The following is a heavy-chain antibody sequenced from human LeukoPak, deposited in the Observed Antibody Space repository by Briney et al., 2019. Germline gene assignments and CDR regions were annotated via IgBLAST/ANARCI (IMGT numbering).Heavy chain of an antibody. V-gene: IGHV1-2*02. CDR2: INPNSGGT. CDR1: GYTFTGYY. D-gene: IGHD6-13*01. Sequence: ASVKVSCKASGYTFTGYYMHWVRQAPGQGLEWMGWINPNSGGTNYAQKFQGRVTVTRDTSISTAYMELSRLRSDDTAVYYCARGAAAPYYYYMDVWGKGTTVTVSS. J-gene: IGHJ6*03. CDR3: ARGAAAPYYYYMDV.